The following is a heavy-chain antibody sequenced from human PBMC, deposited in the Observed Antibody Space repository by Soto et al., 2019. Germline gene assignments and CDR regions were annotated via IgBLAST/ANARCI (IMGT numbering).Heavy chain of an antibody. D-gene: IGHD7-27*01. Sequence: QVQLVQSGAEVKKPGSSVKVSCKASGGTFNTYNINWVRQAPGKGLEWMGGIIPIFGKTNYAQRFQGRVTITADDSTSTAYMELSSLGTEDTAVYYCARDETGDSYYNYSGMDVWGQGTTVTVTS. CDR3: ARDETGDSYYNYSGMDV. J-gene: IGHJ6*02. V-gene: IGHV1-69*01. CDR1: GGTFNTYN. CDR2: IIPIFGKT.